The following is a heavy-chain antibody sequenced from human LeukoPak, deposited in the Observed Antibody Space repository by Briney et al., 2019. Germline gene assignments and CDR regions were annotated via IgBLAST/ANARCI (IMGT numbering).Heavy chain of an antibody. Sequence: GESLKISCKASGYSFTNYWIGWVRQMPGKGLEWMGIIYPGDSDTRYSPSFQGQVIISADKSISTTYLQWSSLKASDTAMYYCARQGSGYYGSGSYIYWGRGTLVTVSS. J-gene: IGHJ4*02. D-gene: IGHD3-10*01. CDR1: GYSFTNYW. V-gene: IGHV5-51*01. CDR3: ARQGSGYYGSGSYIY. CDR2: IYPGDSDT.